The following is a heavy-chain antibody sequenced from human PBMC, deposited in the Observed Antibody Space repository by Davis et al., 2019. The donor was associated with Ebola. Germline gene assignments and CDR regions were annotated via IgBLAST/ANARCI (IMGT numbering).Heavy chain of an antibody. J-gene: IGHJ4*02. V-gene: IGHV3-73*01. CDR1: GFTFSGSA. Sequence: PGGSLRLSCAASGFTFSGSAMHWVRQASGKGLEWVGRIRSKANSYATAYAASVKGRITISRDDSKSTAYLQMNSLKTEDTAVYYCTGGWYLEDYWGQGTLVTVSS. CDR2: IRSKANSYAT. CDR3: TGGWYLEDY. D-gene: IGHD6-19*01.